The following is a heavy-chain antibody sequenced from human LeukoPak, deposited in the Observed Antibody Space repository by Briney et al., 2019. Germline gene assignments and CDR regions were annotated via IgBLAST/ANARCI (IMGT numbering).Heavy chain of an antibody. CDR3: ARGPADI. CDR2: ISYDGSNK. Sequence: GRSLRLSCAASGFTFSSYAMHWVRQAPGKGLEWVAVISYDGSNKYYADSVKGRFTISRDNSKNTLYLQMSGLRPEDTAVYYCARGPADIWGQGTMVTVSS. V-gene: IGHV3-30*04. CDR1: GFTFSSYA. J-gene: IGHJ3*02.